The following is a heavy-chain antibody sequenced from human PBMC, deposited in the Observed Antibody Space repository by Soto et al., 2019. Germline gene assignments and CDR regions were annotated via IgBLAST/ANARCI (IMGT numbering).Heavy chain of an antibody. J-gene: IGHJ4*01. Sequence: PSATLSLTCTVSGGATSGYYWSWIRQQAGKGLEWIGLINTSGNTNYNPSLKIRVTMTVDASKNLFSRQLISVTAADTAMYYCASGSGWNQSWGHGTLVTVSS. D-gene: IGHD6-19*01. CDR2: INTSGNT. CDR3: ASGSGWNQS. CDR1: GGATSGYY. V-gene: IGHV4-4*07.